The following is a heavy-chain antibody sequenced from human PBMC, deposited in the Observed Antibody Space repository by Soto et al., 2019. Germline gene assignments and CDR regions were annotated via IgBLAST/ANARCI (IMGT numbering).Heavy chain of an antibody. J-gene: IGHJ5*02. Sequence: QVQLQESGPGLVKPSQTLSLSCTVSGGSISSGDYYWSWIRQHPGKGLEWIGYISYSGSTYYNPSLKSRVIISVYTSKNQLSLRLSSVTAADTAVYYCARESRKGIGYCSSSSCYLNWFDPCGQGSLVTVSS. CDR1: GGSISSGDYY. V-gene: IGHV4-31*03. D-gene: IGHD2-2*01. CDR3: ARESRKGIGYCSSSSCYLNWFDP. CDR2: ISYSGST.